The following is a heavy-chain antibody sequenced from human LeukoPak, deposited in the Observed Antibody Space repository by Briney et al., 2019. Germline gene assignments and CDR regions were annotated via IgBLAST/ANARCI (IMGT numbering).Heavy chain of an antibody. J-gene: IGHJ4*02. CDR2: ISSSGSTI. V-gene: IGHV3-48*04. D-gene: IGHD3-22*01. Sequence: GGSLRLPCAASGFTFSSYSMNWVRQAPGKGLEWVSYISSSGSTIYYADSVKGRFTISRDNAKNSLYLQMNSLRAEDTAVYYCARVSMYYYDSSGYWKGDYWGQGTLVTVSS. CDR1: GFTFSSYS. CDR3: ARVSMYYYDSSGYWKGDY.